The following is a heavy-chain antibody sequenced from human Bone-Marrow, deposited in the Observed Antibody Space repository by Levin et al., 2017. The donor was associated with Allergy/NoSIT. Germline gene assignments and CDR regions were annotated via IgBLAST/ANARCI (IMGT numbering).Heavy chain of an antibody. J-gene: IGHJ4*02. Sequence: GESLKISCAASGVPFSGYWMHWVRQAPGKGLMWVSRISGDGITTHYADSVKGRFTISRDNAKNTLYLQMNSLRADDTAVYDCTRAPFGGFDYWGQGTLVTVSS. CDR1: GVPFSGYW. D-gene: IGHD4-23*01. V-gene: IGHV3-74*01. CDR2: ISGDGITT. CDR3: TRAPFGGFDY.